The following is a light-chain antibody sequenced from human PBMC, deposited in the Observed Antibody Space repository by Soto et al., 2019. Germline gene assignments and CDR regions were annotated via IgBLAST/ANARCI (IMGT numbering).Light chain of an antibody. CDR3: CSYAGSYTYV. CDR2: DVR. V-gene: IGLV2-11*01. J-gene: IGLJ1*01. Sequence: QSALTQPRSVSGSPGQSVTISCTGTSSDVGGYNYVSWYQQHPGKAPKLMIYDVRKRPSGVPDRFSGSKAGNTASLTIYGLQDEDAADYYCCSYAGSYTYVFGTGTK. CDR1: SSDVGGYNY.